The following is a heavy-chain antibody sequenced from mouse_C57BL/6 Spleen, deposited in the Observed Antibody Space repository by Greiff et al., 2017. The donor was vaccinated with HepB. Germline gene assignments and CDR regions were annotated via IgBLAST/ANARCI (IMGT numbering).Heavy chain of an antibody. CDR1: GYSITSGYG. CDR2: ISYSGST. D-gene: IGHD1-2*01. CDR3: ARTARIKY. V-gene: IGHV3-2*02. Sequence: EVKLQESGPGLVKPSQSLSLTCTVTGYSITSGYGWNWIRQFPGNKLEWMGYISYSGSTNYNPSLNSRIPITRDTSKNQFFLQLNSVTTEDTATYYCARTARIKYWGQGTTLTVSS. J-gene: IGHJ2*01.